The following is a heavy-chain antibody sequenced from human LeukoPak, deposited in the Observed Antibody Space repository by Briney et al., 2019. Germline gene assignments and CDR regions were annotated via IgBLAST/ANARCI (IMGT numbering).Heavy chain of an antibody. Sequence: PGGSLRLSCAASGFTFSSYAMSWVRQAPGKGLEWVSAISGSGGSTYYADSVKGRFTISRDNSKNTLYLQMNSLRAEDTAVYYCAKDVGATYYYDSSGYFDYWGPGTLVTVSS. CDR1: GFTFSSYA. J-gene: IGHJ4*02. CDR3: AKDVGATYYYDSSGYFDY. CDR2: ISGSGGST. D-gene: IGHD3-22*01. V-gene: IGHV3-23*01.